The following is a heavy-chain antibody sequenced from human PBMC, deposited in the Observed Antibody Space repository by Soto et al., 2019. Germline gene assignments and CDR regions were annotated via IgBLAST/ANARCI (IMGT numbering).Heavy chain of an antibody. CDR1: GGSFSGYY. J-gene: IGHJ3*02. CDR2: INHSGST. D-gene: IGHD3-3*01. V-gene: IGHV4-34*01. CDR3: ARVSQRVTIFGVVIARPADAFDI. Sequence: QVQLQQWGAGLLKPSETLSLTCAVYGGSFSGYYWSWIRQPPGKGLEWIGEINHSGSTNYNPSLTSRVPISEDTSKNQSSPKLSSVTAADTAVYYCARVSQRVTIFGVVIARPADAFDIWGQGTMVTVSS.